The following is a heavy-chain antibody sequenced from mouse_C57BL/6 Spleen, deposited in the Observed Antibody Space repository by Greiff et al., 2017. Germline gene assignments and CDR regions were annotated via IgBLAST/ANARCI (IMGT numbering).Heavy chain of an antibody. J-gene: IGHJ2*01. CDR3: ARSHYYGSSYVFDY. CDR2: TSYSGST. V-gene: IGHV3-1*01. CDR1: GYSITSGYD. D-gene: IGHD1-1*01. Sequence: EVQLQESGPGMVKPSQSLSLTCTVTGYSITSGYDWHWIRHFPGNKLEWMGYTSYSGSTTYNPSLKSRISITHDTSKNHFFLKLNSVTTEDTATYYCARSHYYGSSYVFDYWGQGTTLTVSS.